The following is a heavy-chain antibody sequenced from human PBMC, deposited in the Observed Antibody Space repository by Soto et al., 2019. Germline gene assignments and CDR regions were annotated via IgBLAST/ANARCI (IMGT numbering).Heavy chain of an antibody. CDR1: GGTFSSYA. Sequence: QVQLVQSGAEVKKPGSSVKVSCKASGGTFSSYAISWVRQAPGQGLEWMGGIIPIFGTANYAQKFQGRVTIXXDXSXXTAYMELSSLRSEDTAVYYCARGYSSGKTYWYFDLWGRGTLVTVSS. V-gene: IGHV1-69*12. CDR3: ARGYSSGKTYWYFDL. CDR2: IIPIFGTA. D-gene: IGHD6-19*01. J-gene: IGHJ2*01.